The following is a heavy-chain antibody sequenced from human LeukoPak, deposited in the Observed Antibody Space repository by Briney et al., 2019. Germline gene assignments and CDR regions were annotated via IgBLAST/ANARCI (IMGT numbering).Heavy chain of an antibody. Sequence: PSETLSLTCTVSGGSISSSSYYWGWIRQPPGKGLEWIGGIYYSGSTYYNPSLKSRVTISVDTSKNQFSLKLSSVTAADTAVYYCARAVKRGGPFDYWGQGTLVTVSS. CDR2: IYYSGST. CDR1: GGSISSSSYY. D-gene: IGHD3-10*01. V-gene: IGHV4-39*07. CDR3: ARAVKRGGPFDY. J-gene: IGHJ4*02.